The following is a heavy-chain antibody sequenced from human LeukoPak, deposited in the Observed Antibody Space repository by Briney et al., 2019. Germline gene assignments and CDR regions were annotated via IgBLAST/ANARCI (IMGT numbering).Heavy chain of an antibody. CDR3: ARDGFYDSSGPRFDY. CDR2: INWNGGST. J-gene: IGHJ4*02. CDR1: GFTFDDYG. D-gene: IGHD3-22*01. V-gene: IGHV3-20*04. Sequence: PGGSLRLSCAASGFTFDDYGMSWVRQAPGKGLEWVSGINWNGGSTGYADSVKGRFTISRDNAKNSLYLQMNSLRAEDTALYYCARDGFYDSSGPRFDYWGQGTLVTVSS.